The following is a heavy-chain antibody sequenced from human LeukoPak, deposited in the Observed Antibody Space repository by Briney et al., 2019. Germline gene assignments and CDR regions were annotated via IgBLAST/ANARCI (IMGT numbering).Heavy chain of an antibody. CDR2: INPSGGST. CDR3: ARVRAYDTRDFDY. CDR1: GYTFTSYY. D-gene: IGHD3-22*01. J-gene: IGHJ4*02. V-gene: IGHV1-46*01. Sequence: ASVKVSSQASGYTFTSYYMHWVRQAPGQGLEWMGIINPSGGSTSYAQKFQGRVTMTSDTSTSTLYMELSSLRSEDTAVYYCARVRAYDTRDFDYWGQGTLVTVSS.